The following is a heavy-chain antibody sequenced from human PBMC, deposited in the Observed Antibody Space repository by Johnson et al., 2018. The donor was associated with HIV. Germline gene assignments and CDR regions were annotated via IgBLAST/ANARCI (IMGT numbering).Heavy chain of an antibody. Sequence: QMLLVESGGGVVQPGRSLRLACVASGFTFNRYGVHWVRQAPGKGLEWVAVIWSDGSNEYYANSVKGRFTISRDNSKNTLYLQMNSLRVEDTDVYYCAKSPGKDHGGKSGAFDIWGQGTMVTVSS. V-gene: IGHV3-33*06. D-gene: IGHD4-23*01. J-gene: IGHJ3*02. CDR2: IWSDGSNE. CDR1: GFTFNRYG. CDR3: AKSPGKDHGGKSGAFDI.